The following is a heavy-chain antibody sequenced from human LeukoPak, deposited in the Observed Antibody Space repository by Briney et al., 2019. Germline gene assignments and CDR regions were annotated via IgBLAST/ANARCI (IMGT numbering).Heavy chain of an antibody. CDR1: GGSISSGGYS. V-gene: IGHV4-30-2*01. J-gene: IGHJ4*02. D-gene: IGHD3-22*01. Sequence: SQTLSLTCAVSGGSISSGGYSWSWIRQPPGKGLEWIGYIYHSGSTYYNPSLKSRVTISVDRSKNQFSLKLSSVTAADTAVYYCARGDYDSSGFHFDYWGQGTLVTVSS. CDR2: IYHSGST. CDR3: ARGDYDSSGFHFDY.